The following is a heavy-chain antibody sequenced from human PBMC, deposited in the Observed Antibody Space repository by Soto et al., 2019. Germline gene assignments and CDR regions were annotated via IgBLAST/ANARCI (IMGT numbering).Heavy chain of an antibody. D-gene: IGHD2-8*02. CDR3: VRVGLVGRNSLHNAWFDP. CDR2: IYPGDSDT. J-gene: IGHJ5*02. V-gene: IGHV5-51*01. CDR1: GYTFTSHW. Sequence: GDSLKISCLGSGYTFTSHWIGWVRQMPGKGLEWMGIIYPGDSDTRYSPSFQGQVTISADKSIRNAYLQWNSLKASDTAMYYCVRVGLVGRNSLHNAWFDPWGPGTLVTVS.